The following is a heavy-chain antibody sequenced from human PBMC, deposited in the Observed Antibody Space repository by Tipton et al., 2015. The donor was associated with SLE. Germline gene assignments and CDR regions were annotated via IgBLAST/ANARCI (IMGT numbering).Heavy chain of an antibody. CDR3: AGVSRDAFEI. V-gene: IGHV4-39*07. Sequence: TLSLTCTFSGDSFISSGFFWGWIRQAPGKELEWIGSISSGGSTSYNPSLNSRLTISLDTSKNQFSLRLTSVTAADTAVYYCAGVSRDAFEIWGQGTMVTVSS. D-gene: IGHD5/OR15-5a*01. CDR1: GDSFISSGFF. CDR2: ISSGGST. J-gene: IGHJ3*02.